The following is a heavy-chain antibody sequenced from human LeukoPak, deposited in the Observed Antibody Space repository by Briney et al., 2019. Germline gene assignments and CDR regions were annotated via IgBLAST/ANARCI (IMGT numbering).Heavy chain of an antibody. V-gene: IGHV4-34*09. D-gene: IGHD3-9*01. CDR3: ARVRNYDILTGYPSTLDY. J-gene: IGHJ4*02. CDR2: INHSGST. Sequence: PSETLSLTCAVYGGSFSGYYWSWIRQPPGKGLEWIGEINHSGSTNYNPSLKSRVTLSVDTSKNQFSLKLSSVTAADTAVYYCARVRNYDILTGYPSTLDYWGQGTLVTVSS. CDR1: GGSFSGYY.